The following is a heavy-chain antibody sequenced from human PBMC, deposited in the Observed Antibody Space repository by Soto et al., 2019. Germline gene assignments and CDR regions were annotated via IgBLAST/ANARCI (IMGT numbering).Heavy chain of an antibody. CDR2: IYYSGST. CDR3: ARTQSTEGFYYYYYGMDV. V-gene: IGHV4-59*01. J-gene: IGHJ6*02. Sequence: PSETLSLTCTVSGCSISSYYWSWIRQPPGKGLEWIGYIYYSGSTNYNPSLKSRVTISVDTSKNQFSLKLSSVTAADTAVYYCARTQSTEGFYYYYYGMDVWGQGPTVTVSS. CDR1: GCSISSYY.